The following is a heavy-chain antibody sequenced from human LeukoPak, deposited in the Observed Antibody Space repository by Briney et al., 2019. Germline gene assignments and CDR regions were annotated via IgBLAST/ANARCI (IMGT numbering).Heavy chain of an antibody. CDR1: GYTFTSYD. D-gene: IGHD3-10*01. CDR3: GRPLQRGSWTQRALDY. CDR2: MNPNSGNA. Sequence: ASVKVSCKASGYTFTSYDISRVRQATGQGLEWVGWMNPNSGNAGYAQRFQGRVTMTRNNSISTAYMELTSLRSEDTAVYYCGRPLQRGSWTQRALDYWGQGTLVTVSS. V-gene: IGHV1-8*01. J-gene: IGHJ4*02.